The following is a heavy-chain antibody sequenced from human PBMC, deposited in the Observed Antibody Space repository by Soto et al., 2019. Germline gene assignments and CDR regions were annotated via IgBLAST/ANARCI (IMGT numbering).Heavy chain of an antibody. J-gene: IGHJ6*02. CDR3: ARTIVLVPAARNYYYGMDV. V-gene: IGHV1-69*13. CDR1: GGTFSSYA. D-gene: IGHD2-2*01. Sequence: GASVKVSCKASGGTFSSYAISWVRQAPGQGLEWMGGIIPIFGTANYAQKSQGRVTITADESTSTAYMELSSLRSEDTAVYYCARTIVLVPAARNYYYGMDVWGQGTTVTSP. CDR2: IIPIFGTA.